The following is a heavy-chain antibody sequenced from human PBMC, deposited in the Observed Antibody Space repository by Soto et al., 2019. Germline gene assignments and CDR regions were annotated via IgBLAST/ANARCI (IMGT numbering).Heavy chain of an antibody. CDR1: GFTFSSYS. Sequence: PGGSLRLSCAASGFTFSSYSMNWVRQAPGKGLEWVSSISSSSSYIYYADSVKGRFTISRDNAKNSLYLQMNSLRAEDTAVYYCARDYPSWFGELLFSSLDYWGQGTLVTVSS. CDR3: ARDYPSWFGELLFSSLDY. D-gene: IGHD3-10*01. J-gene: IGHJ4*02. V-gene: IGHV3-21*01. CDR2: ISSSSSYI.